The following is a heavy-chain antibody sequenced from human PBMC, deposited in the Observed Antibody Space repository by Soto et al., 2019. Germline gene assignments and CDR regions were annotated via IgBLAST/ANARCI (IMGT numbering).Heavy chain of an antibody. D-gene: IGHD3-16*01. CDR3: AREGEMPYYYYGLDV. J-gene: IGHJ6*02. Sequence: ASVKVSCKASGYTFTTYGISWVRQAPAQGLELMGWISGYNGHTKYAQKFQGRVTMTTDTSTSTVYMDLRSLRSDDTAVYYCAREGEMPYYYYGLDVWGQGTTVTVSS. CDR2: ISGYNGHT. V-gene: IGHV1-18*01. CDR1: GYTFTTYG.